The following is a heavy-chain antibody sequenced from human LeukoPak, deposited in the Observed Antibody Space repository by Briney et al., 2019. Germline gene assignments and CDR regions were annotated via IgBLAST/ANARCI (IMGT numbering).Heavy chain of an antibody. CDR1: GFTFSSYR. CDR2: ISSSSSTI. D-gene: IGHD2-15*01. V-gene: IGHV3-48*04. CDR3: ARALDVVVVVAVPRGLDY. Sequence: PGGSLRLSCAASGFTFSSYRMNWVRQAPGKGLEWVSYISSSSSTIYYADSEKGRFTISRDNAKNSLYLQMNSLRAEDTAVYYCARALDVVVVVAVPRGLDYWGQGTLVTVSS. J-gene: IGHJ4*02.